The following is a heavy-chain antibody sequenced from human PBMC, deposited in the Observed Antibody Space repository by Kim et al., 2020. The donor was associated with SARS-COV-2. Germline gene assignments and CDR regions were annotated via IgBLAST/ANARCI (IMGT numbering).Heavy chain of an antibody. CDR2: IDRYGSKT. CDR1: GFAFDDYS. CDR3: AKEMGGCKWNCYDS. D-gene: IGHD1-7*01. Sequence: GGSLRLSCAASGFAFDDYSLHWVRQAPGKGLEWVSLIDRYGSKTYYADSVKGRFVISRDNSRNSLYLQMNSLKADDSALYYCAKEMGGCKWNCYDSWGQGTLVTVAS. V-gene: IGHV3-43*01. J-gene: IGHJ4*02.